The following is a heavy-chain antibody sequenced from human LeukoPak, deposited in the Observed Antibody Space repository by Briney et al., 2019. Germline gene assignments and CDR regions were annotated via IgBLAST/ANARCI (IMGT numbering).Heavy chain of an antibody. CDR2: ISSSSSYI. CDR1: GFTFSSYS. J-gene: IGHJ4*02. V-gene: IGHV3-21*01. Sequence: GGSLRLSCAASGFTFSSYSMNWVRRAPGKGLEWVSSISSSSSYIYYADSVKGRFAISRDNAKNSLYLQMNSLRAEDTAVYYCAREQLWSVGFDYWGQGTLVTVSS. CDR3: AREQLWSVGFDY. D-gene: IGHD5-18*01.